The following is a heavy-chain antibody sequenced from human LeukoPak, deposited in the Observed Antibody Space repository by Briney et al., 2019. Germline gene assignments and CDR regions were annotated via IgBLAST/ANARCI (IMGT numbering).Heavy chain of an antibody. V-gene: IGHV4-31*03. CDR2: IYYSGST. D-gene: IGHD1-7*01. Sequence: SQTLSLTCTVSGGSISSGGYYWSWIRQHPGKGLEWIGYIYYSGSTYYNPSLKSRVTISVDTSKNQFSLKLSSVTAADTAVYYYARESVGLELRFWGQGTLVTVSS. J-gene: IGHJ4*02. CDR1: GGSISSGGYY. CDR3: ARESVGLELRF.